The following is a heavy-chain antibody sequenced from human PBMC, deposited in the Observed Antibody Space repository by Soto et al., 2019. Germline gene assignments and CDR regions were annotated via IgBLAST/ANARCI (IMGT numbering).Heavy chain of an antibody. Sequence: EVQLVESGGGLVQPGRSLRLSCAASGFTFDDYAMHWVRQAPGKGLGWVSGTSWNSGRIGYADSVKGRFTISRDHGTNSLYLQMNSLRADDTALYYCVLLLPGYWGQGTLVTVAS. CDR3: VLLLPGY. V-gene: IGHV3-9*01. CDR2: TSWNSGRI. CDR1: GFTFDDYA. D-gene: IGHD3-16*01. J-gene: IGHJ4*02.